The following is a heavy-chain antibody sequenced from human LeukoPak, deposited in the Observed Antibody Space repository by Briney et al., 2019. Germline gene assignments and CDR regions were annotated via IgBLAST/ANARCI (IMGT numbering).Heavy chain of an antibody. V-gene: IGHV1-46*01. D-gene: IGHD3-9*01. CDR1: GYTFTSYY. CDR2: INPSGGST. CDR3: AREPKYYDILTEDDP. Sequence: GASVKVSCKASGYTFTSYYMHWVRQAPGQGLEWMGIINPSGGSTSYAQKFQGRVTMTRDMSTSTVYMELSSLRSEDTAVYYCAREPKYYDILTEDDPWGQGTLVTVSS. J-gene: IGHJ5*02.